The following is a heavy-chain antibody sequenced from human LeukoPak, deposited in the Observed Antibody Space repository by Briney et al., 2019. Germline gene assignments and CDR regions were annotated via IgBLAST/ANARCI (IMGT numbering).Heavy chain of an antibody. V-gene: IGHV6-1*01. D-gene: IGHD3-10*01. CDR1: GDSFSSNSAA. Sequence: SQTLSLTCALSGDSFSSNSAAWNWLRQSPSRGLEWLGRTYYRSKLYNDYAVSVKSRITIHPDTSKNQYSLQLNSVPPEDTAVYYCARDRGGSGVGAGAFDIWGQGTMVTVSS. J-gene: IGHJ3*02. CDR3: ARDRGGSGVGAGAFDI. CDR2: TYYRSKLYN.